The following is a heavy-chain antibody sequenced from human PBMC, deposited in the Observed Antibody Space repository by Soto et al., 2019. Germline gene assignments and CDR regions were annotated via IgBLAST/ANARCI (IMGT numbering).Heavy chain of an antibody. J-gene: IGHJ4*02. V-gene: IGHV3-23*01. CDR1: GFTFSSYA. CDR2: ISGSGGST. Sequence: EVQLLESGGGLVQPGGSLRLSCAASGFTFSSYAMNWVRQAPGKGLEWVSAISGSGGSTYYADSVKGRFTISRDNSKNTLYLKMISLRAEDTHVYYCAKAVIPNRYYFDYWGQGTLVTVSS. CDR3: AKAVIPNRYYFDY. D-gene: IGHD3-22*01.